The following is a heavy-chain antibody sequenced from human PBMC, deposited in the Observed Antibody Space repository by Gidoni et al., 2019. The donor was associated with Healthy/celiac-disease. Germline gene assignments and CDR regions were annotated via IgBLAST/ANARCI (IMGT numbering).Heavy chain of an antibody. CDR2: ISYDGSNK. CDR3: AKTDKYYYDSSGHIDY. D-gene: IGHD3-22*01. V-gene: IGHV3-30*18. Sequence: AVISYDGSNKYYADSVKGRFTISRDNSKNTLYLQMNSLRAEDTAVYYCAKTDKYYYDSSGHIDYWGQGTLVTVSS. J-gene: IGHJ4*02.